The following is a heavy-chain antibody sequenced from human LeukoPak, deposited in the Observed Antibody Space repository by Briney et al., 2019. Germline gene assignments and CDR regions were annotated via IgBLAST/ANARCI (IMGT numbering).Heavy chain of an antibody. CDR2: INFDENTT. J-gene: IGHJ4*02. Sequence: PGGSLRLSCAASGFTFRTYWVNWVRQPPGKGLEWVSRINFDENTTKYADSVKGRFTISRDNAKNTLYLQVNNLRAEDTAVYYCARGPNSNWSGLDFWGQGTLLTVSS. D-gene: IGHD6-6*01. CDR1: GFTFRTYW. V-gene: IGHV3-74*03. CDR3: ARGPNSNWSGLDF.